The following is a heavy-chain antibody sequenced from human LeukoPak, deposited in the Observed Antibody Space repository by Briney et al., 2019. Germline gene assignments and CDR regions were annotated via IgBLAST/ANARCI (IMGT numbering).Heavy chain of an antibody. D-gene: IGHD3-10*01. Sequence: PGGSLRLSCAASGFTFSDYYMSWIRPAPGKGLEWVSYISSSSSYTNYADSVKGRFTISRDNAKNSLYLQMNSLRAEDTAVYYCAKYSGSGTYLDYWGQGTLVTVSS. CDR3: AKYSGSGTYLDY. CDR2: ISSSSSYT. J-gene: IGHJ4*02. CDR1: GFTFSDYY. V-gene: IGHV3-11*06.